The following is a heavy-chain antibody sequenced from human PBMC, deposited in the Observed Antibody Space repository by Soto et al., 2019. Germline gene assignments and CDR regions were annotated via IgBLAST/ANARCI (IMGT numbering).Heavy chain of an antibody. CDR1: GGTFSSYA. V-gene: IGHV1-69*13. Sequence: ASVKVSCKASGGTFSSYAISWVRQAPGQGLEWMGGIIPIFGTANYAQKFQGRVTITADESTSPAYMELSSLRSEDTAVYYCARGGADTAMGTTYYYYYGMDVWGQGTTVTVSS. CDR2: IIPIFGTA. J-gene: IGHJ6*02. D-gene: IGHD5-18*01. CDR3: ARGGADTAMGTTYYYYYGMDV.